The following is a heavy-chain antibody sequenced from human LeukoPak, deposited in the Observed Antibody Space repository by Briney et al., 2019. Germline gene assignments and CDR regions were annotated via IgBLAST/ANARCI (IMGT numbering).Heavy chain of an antibody. D-gene: IGHD5-18*01. CDR2: IYYSGST. CDR3: ARGYSLDY. CDR1: GVSISSGDYY. V-gene: IGHV4-30-4*01. Sequence: SETLSLTCTVSGVSISSGDYYWSWIRQPPGKGLEWIGYIYYSGSTYYTPSLRGRVTISVDTSKNQFSLNLSSVTAADTAVYYCARGYSLDYWGQGTLVTVSS. J-gene: IGHJ4*02.